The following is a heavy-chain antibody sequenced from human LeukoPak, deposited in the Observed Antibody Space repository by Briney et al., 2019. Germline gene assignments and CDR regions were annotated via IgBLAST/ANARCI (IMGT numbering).Heavy chain of an antibody. CDR3: ARDPYYYDSSGNSPIDY. J-gene: IGHJ4*02. V-gene: IGHV7-4-1*02. CDR1: GYTFTSYA. Sequence: GASVKVSCKASGYTFTSYAMNWVRQAPGQGLEWMGWINTNTGNPTYAQDFTGRFVFSLDTSVSTAYLQISSLKAEDTAVYYCARDPYYYDSSGNSPIDYWGQGTLVTVSS. CDR2: INTNTGNP. D-gene: IGHD3-22*01.